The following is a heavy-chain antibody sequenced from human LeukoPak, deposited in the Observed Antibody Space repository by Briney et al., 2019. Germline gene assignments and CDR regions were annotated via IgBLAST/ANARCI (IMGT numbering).Heavy chain of an antibody. CDR1: GFTFSSYS. V-gene: IGHV3-48*04. Sequence: GGSLRLSCAASGFTFSSYSMNWVRQAPGKGLEWVSYISSSGSTIYYADSVKGRFTISRDNAKNSLYLQMNSLRAEDTAVYYCARRHIVVVPAAMGDGDYYYYMDVWGKGTTVTISS. CDR3: ARRHIVVVPAAMGDGDYYYYMDV. CDR2: ISSSGSTI. D-gene: IGHD2-2*01. J-gene: IGHJ6*03.